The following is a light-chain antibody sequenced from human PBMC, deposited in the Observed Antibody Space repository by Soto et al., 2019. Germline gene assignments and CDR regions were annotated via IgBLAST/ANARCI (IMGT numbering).Light chain of an antibody. CDR1: SGYSSYI. CDR2: LEGSGSY. CDR3: ETWDSNTHTV. J-gene: IGLJ3*02. V-gene: IGLV4-60*02. Sequence: QPVLTQSSSASASLGSSVKLTCTLSSGYSSYIIAWHQQQPGKATRYLMKLEGSGSYNKGSGVPDRFSGSSSGADRYLTISNLQFEDEADYYCETWDSNTHTVFGGGTKLTVL.